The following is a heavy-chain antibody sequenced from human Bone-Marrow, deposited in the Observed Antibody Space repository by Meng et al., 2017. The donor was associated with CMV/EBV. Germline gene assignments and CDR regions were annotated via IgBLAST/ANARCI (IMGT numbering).Heavy chain of an antibody. CDR3: ASSLDTDYYDSSGWFVFQH. J-gene: IGHJ1*01. CDR1: GGSISSYY. V-gene: IGHV4-59*01. Sequence: GSLRLSCTVSGGSISSYYWNWIRQPPGKGLEWIGYIYHSGSTNYNPSLKSRVNISVDTSKKQFSLKLSSVTAAGTAVYYCASSLDTDYYDSSGWFVFQHWGQGTLVTVSS. CDR2: IYHSGST. D-gene: IGHD3-22*01.